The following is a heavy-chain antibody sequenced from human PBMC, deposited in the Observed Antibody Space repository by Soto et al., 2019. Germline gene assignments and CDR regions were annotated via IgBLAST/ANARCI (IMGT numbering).Heavy chain of an antibody. V-gene: IGHV3-23*01. Sequence: LRLSCAASGFTFSSYSMSWVRQAPGKGLEWVSAISGSGGSTNYADSVKGRFTISRDNSKNTLYLQMNSLRAEDTAVYYCAKNYGASYYYYMDVWGKGTTVTVSS. CDR3: AKNYGASYYYYMDV. CDR1: GFTFSSYS. CDR2: ISGSGGST. D-gene: IGHD1-7*01. J-gene: IGHJ6*03.